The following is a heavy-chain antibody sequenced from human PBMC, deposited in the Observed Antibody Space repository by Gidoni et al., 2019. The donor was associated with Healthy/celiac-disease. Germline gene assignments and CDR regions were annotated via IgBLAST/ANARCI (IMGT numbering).Heavy chain of an antibody. CDR2: ISAYNGNT. D-gene: IGHD3-3*01. V-gene: IGHV1-18*01. CDR1: GYTFTSYG. Sequence: QVQLVQSGAEVKKPGASVKVSCKASGYTFTSYGIRWVRQAPGQGLEWMGWISAYNGNTNYAQKLQGRVTMTTDTSTSTAYMELRSLRSDDTAVYYCARDLYDFWSATNWFDPWGQGTLVTVSS. J-gene: IGHJ5*02. CDR3: ARDLYDFWSATNWFDP.